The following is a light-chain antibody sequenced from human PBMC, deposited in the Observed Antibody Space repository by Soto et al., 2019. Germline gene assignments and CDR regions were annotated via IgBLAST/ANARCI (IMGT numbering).Light chain of an antibody. CDR1: SSDVGSYNF. V-gene: IGLV2-11*01. CDR2: DVA. J-gene: IGLJ1*01. Sequence: QSALTQPRSVSGSPGQSVTISCTGTSSDVGSYNFVSWHQQHPGKAPKLMIYDVAKRPSGVPDRFSDSKSGNTASLTISGLQAEDEADYYCCTFAGRYSYVFGSGTKVTVL. CDR3: CTFAGRYSYV.